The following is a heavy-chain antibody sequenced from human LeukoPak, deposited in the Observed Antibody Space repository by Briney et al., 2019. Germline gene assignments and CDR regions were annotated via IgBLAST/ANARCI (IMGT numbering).Heavy chain of an antibody. V-gene: IGHV4-34*01. CDR2: IKHSGST. Sequence: SETLSLTCAVYGGSFSGYYWSWIREPPGKGLEWSGEIKHSGSTNYNPSLKSRVTISVDTSKNQFSLKLSSVTAADTAVYYCSLGYCSGGSCYPSWFDPWGQGTLVTVSS. D-gene: IGHD2-15*01. CDR3: SLGYCSGGSCYPSWFDP. J-gene: IGHJ5*02. CDR1: GGSFSGYY.